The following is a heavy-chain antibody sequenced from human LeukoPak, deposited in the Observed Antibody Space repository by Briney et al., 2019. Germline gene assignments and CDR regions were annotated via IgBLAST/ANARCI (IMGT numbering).Heavy chain of an antibody. J-gene: IGHJ6*03. Sequence: SGTLSLTCAVSGGSISSSNWWSWVRQPPGKGLEWIGEIYHSGSTNYNPSLKSRVTMSVDTSKNQFSLKLSSVTAADTAVYYCARENGVIVATVYYYYYYMDVWGKGTTVTISS. CDR3: ARENGVIVATVYYYYYYMDV. CDR2: IYHSGST. V-gene: IGHV4-4*02. CDR1: GGSISSSNW. D-gene: IGHD2/OR15-2a*01.